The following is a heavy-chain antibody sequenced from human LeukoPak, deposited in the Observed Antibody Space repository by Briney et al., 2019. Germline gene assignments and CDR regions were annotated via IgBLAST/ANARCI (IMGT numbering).Heavy chain of an antibody. Sequence: RGSLRLSCAASEFTFSSYTMNWVRQAPGKGLEWVSSISSTSGYIYYADSVKGRFTISRDNAKKSLYLQMNSLRAEDTAVYYCARGRGVSGCLGYWGQGTLVTVSS. CDR1: EFTFSSYT. CDR2: ISSTSGYI. J-gene: IGHJ4*02. V-gene: IGHV3-21*01. D-gene: IGHD3-16*01. CDR3: ARGRGVSGCLGY.